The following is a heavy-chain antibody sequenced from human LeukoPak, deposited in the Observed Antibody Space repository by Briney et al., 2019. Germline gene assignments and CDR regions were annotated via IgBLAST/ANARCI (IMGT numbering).Heavy chain of an antibody. CDR1: GFTLNNYG. Sequence: PGRSLRLSCTASGFTLNNYGMHWVRQAPGKGLGWVAVIWYDGSNKYYADSVKGRFTISRDNSKNTLYLQMNSLRAEDTAVYYCARGVRYSSGYFDYWGQGTLVTVSS. CDR2: IWYDGSNK. J-gene: IGHJ4*02. D-gene: IGHD6-19*01. CDR3: ARGVRYSSGYFDY. V-gene: IGHV3-33*01.